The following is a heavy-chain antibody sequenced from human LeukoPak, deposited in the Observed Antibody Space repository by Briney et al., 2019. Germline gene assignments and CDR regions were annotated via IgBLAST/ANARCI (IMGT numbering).Heavy chain of an antibody. CDR1: GYTFTGYY. D-gene: IGHD2-2*01. CDR3: ARVGTSPTGNWFDP. CDR2: INPNSGGT. J-gene: IGHJ5*02. Sequence: ASVKVSCKASGYTFTGYYMHWVRQAPGQGLEWMGWINPNSGGTNYAQKFQGRVTMTRDTSISTAHMELSRLRSDDTAVYYCARVGTSPTGNWFDPWGQGTLVTVSS. V-gene: IGHV1-2*02.